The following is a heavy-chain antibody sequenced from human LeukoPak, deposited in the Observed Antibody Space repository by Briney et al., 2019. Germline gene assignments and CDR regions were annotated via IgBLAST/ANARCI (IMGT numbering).Heavy chain of an antibody. CDR1: GYTFTSYG. V-gene: IGHV1-18*01. CDR2: ISAYNDNT. CDR3: ASRTVTTGAHFDY. J-gene: IGHJ4*02. D-gene: IGHD4-17*01. Sequence: ASVKVSCKASGYTFTSYGINWVRQAPGQGLEWMGWISAYNDNTNYAQKLQGRVTMTTDTSTSTAYMELRSLRSEDTAVYYCASRTVTTGAHFDYWGQGTLVTVSS.